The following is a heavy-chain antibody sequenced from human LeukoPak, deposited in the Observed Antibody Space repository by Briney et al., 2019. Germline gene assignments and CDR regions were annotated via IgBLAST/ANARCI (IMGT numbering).Heavy chain of an antibody. V-gene: IGHV3-33*01. D-gene: IGHD3-22*01. CDR3: ARGSTYYDSSGQVPFDY. CDR2: IWYDGSNK. CDR1: GFTFSSYG. J-gene: IGHJ4*02. Sequence: GGSLRLSWAASGFTFSSYGMHWVRQAPGKGLEWVAVIWYDGSNKYYADSVKGRFTISRDNAKNSLYLQMNSLRAEDTAVYYCARGSTYYDSSGQVPFDYWGQGTLVTVSS.